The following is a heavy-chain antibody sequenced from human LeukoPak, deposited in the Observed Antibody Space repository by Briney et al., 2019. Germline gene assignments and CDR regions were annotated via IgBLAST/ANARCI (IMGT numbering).Heavy chain of an antibody. CDR2: ISYDGSNK. V-gene: IGHV3-30-3*01. CDR3: ARDPSSGWFEYGMDV. Sequence: PGRSLRLSCAASGFTFSSYAMHWVRQAPGKGLEWVAVISYDGSNKYYADSVKGRFTISRDNSKNTLYLQMNSLRAEDTAAYYCARDPSSGWFEYGMDVWGQGTTVTVSS. D-gene: IGHD6-19*01. J-gene: IGHJ6*02. CDR1: GFTFSSYA.